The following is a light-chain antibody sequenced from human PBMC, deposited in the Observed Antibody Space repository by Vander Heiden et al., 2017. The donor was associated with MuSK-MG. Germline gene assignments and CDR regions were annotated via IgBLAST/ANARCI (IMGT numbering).Light chain of an antibody. V-gene: IGLV2-14*01. CDR2: DVS. Sequence: QSALTQPASVSGSPGQSITISCTGTSSDVGRYNYVSWYQQHPGKAPILMMYDVSNRPSGVSNRFSGSKSGNTASLTISGLQAEDEADYYCSSSTSSSTRVFGGGTKLTVL. CDR1: SSDVGRYNY. J-gene: IGLJ2*01. CDR3: SSSTSSSTRV.